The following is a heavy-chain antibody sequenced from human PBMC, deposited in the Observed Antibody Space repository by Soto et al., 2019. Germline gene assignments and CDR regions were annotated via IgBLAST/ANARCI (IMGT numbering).Heavy chain of an antibody. Sequence: SDTLSLTCTVSGASMNNYFGTWVRQPPGKGLEWLGYVYYSGGSNYKKSLKGRVTISVDTSKNQFYLNLTSVTAADTAVYYCVRWGHSFGGLXWGQGTLVTVSX. CDR2: VYYSGGS. CDR1: GASMNNYF. V-gene: IGHV4-59*01. D-gene: IGHD3-16*01. CDR3: VRWGHSFGGLX. J-gene: IGHJ4*02.